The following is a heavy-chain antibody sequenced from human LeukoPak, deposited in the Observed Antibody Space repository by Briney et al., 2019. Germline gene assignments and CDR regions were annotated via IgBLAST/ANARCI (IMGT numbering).Heavy chain of an antibody. CDR1: GFIFSDYW. V-gene: IGHV3-7*03. CDR3: AKDIGGFGELSFDY. J-gene: IGHJ4*02. D-gene: IGHD3-10*01. Sequence: GGSLRLSCAGSGFIFSDYWMNWVRQAPGKGLEWVANINQDGGEKFYVDSVKGRFTISRDNAKNSLYLQMNSLRAEDTALYYCAKDIGGFGELSFDYWGQGTLVTVSS. CDR2: INQDGGEK.